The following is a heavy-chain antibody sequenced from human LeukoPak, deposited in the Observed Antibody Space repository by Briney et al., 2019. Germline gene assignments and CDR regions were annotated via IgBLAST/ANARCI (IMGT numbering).Heavy chain of an antibody. D-gene: IGHD5-18*01. CDR1: GFTFSSYG. Sequence: PGRSLRLSCAASGFTFSSYGMHWVCQAPGKGLEWVAVISYDGSNKYYADSVKGRFTISRDNSKNTLYLQMNSLRAEDTAVYYCAKDPGYSYGYFDYWGQGTLVTVSS. CDR2: ISYDGSNK. J-gene: IGHJ4*02. V-gene: IGHV3-30*18. CDR3: AKDPGYSYGYFDY.